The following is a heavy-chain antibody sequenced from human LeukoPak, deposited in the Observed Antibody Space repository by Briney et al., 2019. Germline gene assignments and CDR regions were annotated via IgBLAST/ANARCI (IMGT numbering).Heavy chain of an antibody. J-gene: IGHJ6*02. Sequence: GGSLRLSCAASGFTFSSYAMSWVRQAPGKGLEWVSAISGSGGSTYYADSVKGRFTISRDNSKNTLYLQMNSLRAEDTAVYYCAKSVGATKYYYYGMDVWGQGTTVTVSS. D-gene: IGHD1-26*01. V-gene: IGHV3-23*01. CDR3: AKSVGATKYYYYGMDV. CDR2: ISGSGGST. CDR1: GFTFSSYA.